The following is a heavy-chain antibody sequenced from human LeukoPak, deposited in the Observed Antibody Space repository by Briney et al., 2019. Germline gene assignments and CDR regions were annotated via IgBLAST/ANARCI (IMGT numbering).Heavy chain of an antibody. CDR2: IYTSGST. D-gene: IGHD3-22*01. V-gene: IGHV4-4*07. J-gene: IGHJ4*02. Sequence: SETLSLTCTVSGGSISSYYWSWIRQPAGKGLEWIGRIYTSGSTNYNPSLKSRVTMSVDTSKSQFSLKLSSVTAADTAVYYCARSYDSSGYSDYWGQGTLVTVSS. CDR3: ARSYDSSGYSDY. CDR1: GGSISSYY.